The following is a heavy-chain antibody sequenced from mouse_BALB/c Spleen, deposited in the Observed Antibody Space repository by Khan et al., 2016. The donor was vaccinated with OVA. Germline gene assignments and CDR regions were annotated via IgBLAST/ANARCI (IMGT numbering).Heavy chain of an antibody. CDR2: IIYTGYT. CDR3: ARSTYRYAFVY. V-gene: IGHV3-8*02. CDR1: GDSITSGY. D-gene: IGHD2-14*01. Sequence: VQLKESGPSLVKPSQTLSLTCSVTGDSITSGYWNWIRKFPGNKLEYMGYIIYTGYTYYNPSLKSRISITRHTSKNPYYLHLNSVTDEDTATYYCARSTYRYAFVYWGQGTLVTVSA. J-gene: IGHJ3*01.